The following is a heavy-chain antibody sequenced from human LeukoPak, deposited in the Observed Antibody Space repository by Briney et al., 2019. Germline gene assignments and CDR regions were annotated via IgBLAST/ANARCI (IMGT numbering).Heavy chain of an antibody. V-gene: IGHV4-30-2*01. CDR3: ARGGDYGGYYFHY. CDR1: GGSISSGGYS. J-gene: IGHJ4*02. D-gene: IGHD4-17*01. Sequence: SETLSLTCAVSGGSISSGGYSWSWIRQPPGKGLEWIGYIYHGGSSYYNPSLKSRVTISIDRSKNQFSLKLSSVTAADTAVYYCARGGDYGGYYFHYWGQGTLVTVSS. CDR2: IYHGGSS.